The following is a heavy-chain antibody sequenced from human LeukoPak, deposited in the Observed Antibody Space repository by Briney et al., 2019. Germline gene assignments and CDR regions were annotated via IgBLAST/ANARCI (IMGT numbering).Heavy chain of an antibody. CDR1: GGTFSSYA. Sequence: SVKVSCKASGGTFSSYAISWVRQAPGQGLEWMGGIIPIFGTANYAQKFQGRVTITADESTSTVYMELSSLRSEDTAVYYCAREAGGYSGYEEAYYFDYWGQGTLVTVSS. J-gene: IGHJ4*02. CDR2: IIPIFGTA. V-gene: IGHV1-69*13. D-gene: IGHD5-12*01. CDR3: AREAGGYSGYEEAYYFDY.